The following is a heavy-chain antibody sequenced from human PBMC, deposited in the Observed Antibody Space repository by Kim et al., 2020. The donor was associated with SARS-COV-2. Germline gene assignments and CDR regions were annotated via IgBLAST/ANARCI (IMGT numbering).Heavy chain of an antibody. CDR2: ISYDGSNK. D-gene: IGHD1-26*01. Sequence: GGSLRLSCAASGFTFSSYGMHWVRQAPGKGLEWVAVISYDGSNKYYADSVKGRFTISRDNSKNTLYLQMNSLRAEDTAVYYCAKDKRELEPFLYYYYGMDVWGQGTTVTVSS. V-gene: IGHV3-30*18. J-gene: IGHJ6*02. CDR3: AKDKRELEPFLYYYYGMDV. CDR1: GFTFSSYG.